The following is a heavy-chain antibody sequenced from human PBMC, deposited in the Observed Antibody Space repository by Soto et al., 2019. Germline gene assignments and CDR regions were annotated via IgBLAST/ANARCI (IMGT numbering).Heavy chain of an antibody. Sequence: EVQLVESGGGLVQPGGSLRLSCAASGFTFSSYSMNWVRQAPGKGLEWVSSISSSSSYIYYADSVKGRFTISRDNAKKSLYLQMNSLRAEDAAVYYCAGLPGTYYDILTGPSLGLDYWGQGTLVTVSS. V-gene: IGHV3-21*01. CDR2: ISSSSSYI. CDR3: AGLPGTYYDILTGPSLGLDY. CDR1: GFTFSSYS. D-gene: IGHD3-9*01. J-gene: IGHJ4*02.